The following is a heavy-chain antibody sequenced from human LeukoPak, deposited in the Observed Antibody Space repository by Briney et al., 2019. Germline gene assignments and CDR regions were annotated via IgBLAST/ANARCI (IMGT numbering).Heavy chain of an antibody. CDR3: ARARGSYYYYSSGYPYYFDY. J-gene: IGHJ4*02. CDR2: INWNGGST. Sequence: GGSLRLSCAASGFTFDDYGMSWVRQAPRKGLEWVSGINWNGGSTGYADSVKGRFTISRDNAKNSLYLQMNSLRAEYTALYYCARARGSYYYYSSGYPYYFDYWGQGTLVTVSS. V-gene: IGHV3-20*04. CDR1: GFTFDDYG. D-gene: IGHD3-22*01.